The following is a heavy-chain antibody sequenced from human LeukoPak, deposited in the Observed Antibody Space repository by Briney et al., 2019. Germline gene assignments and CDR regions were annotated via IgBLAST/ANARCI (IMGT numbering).Heavy chain of an antibody. D-gene: IGHD6-13*01. J-gene: IGHJ4*02. Sequence: GASVKFFCKASVYTFVSYYMHCVRQAPGQGLELMGIINPSGGSTSYAQKFQGRVTMTRDTSTSTVYMELSSLRSEDTAVYYCARVLPIAAAGTLGYWGQGTLVTVSS. CDR2: INPSGGST. V-gene: IGHV1-46*01. CDR1: VYTFVSYY. CDR3: ARVLPIAAAGTLGY.